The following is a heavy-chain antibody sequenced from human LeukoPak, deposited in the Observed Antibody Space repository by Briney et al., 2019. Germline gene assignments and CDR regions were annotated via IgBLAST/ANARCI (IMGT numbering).Heavy chain of an antibody. CDR3: AREVVQGQHLPFDY. D-gene: IGHD3-10*01. CDR1: GGSISSGSYY. CDR2: IYTSGST. Sequence: SETLSLTCTVSGGSISSGSYYWSWIRQPAGKGLEWIGRIYTSGSTNYNPSLKSRVTISVDTSKNQFSLKLSSVTAADTAVYYCAREVVQGQHLPFDYWGQGTLVTASS. J-gene: IGHJ4*02. V-gene: IGHV4-61*02.